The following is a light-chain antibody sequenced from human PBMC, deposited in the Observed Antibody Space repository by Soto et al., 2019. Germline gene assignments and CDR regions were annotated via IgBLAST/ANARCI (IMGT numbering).Light chain of an antibody. CDR2: DAS. CDR1: HDISNY. V-gene: IGKV1-33*01. Sequence: DIQMTQSPSSLSASVGDRVTITCQASHDISNYLNWYQQKPGKAPKLLIFDASNLETGVPSRFSGSGSGTEFTFTISNLQPEDIATYYCQQYGDLLTFGQGTRLEMK. J-gene: IGKJ5*01. CDR3: QQYGDLLT.